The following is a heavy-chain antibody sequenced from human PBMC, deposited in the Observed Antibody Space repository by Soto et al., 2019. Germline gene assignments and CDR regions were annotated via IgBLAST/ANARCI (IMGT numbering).Heavy chain of an antibody. CDR1: GLSFNIYW. J-gene: IGHJ6*02. CDR3: AGGMAGLDV. Sequence: DVQLVESGGGVVQPGGSLRLSCAASGLSFNIYWMHWVRKVPGKGLVWLARINSDGSHTIYVDSVKGRFTISRDNAKNTVFLQMDSLRDEDKGVYYCAGGMAGLDVWGQGTTVSVSS. CDR2: INSDGSHT. V-gene: IGHV3-74*01.